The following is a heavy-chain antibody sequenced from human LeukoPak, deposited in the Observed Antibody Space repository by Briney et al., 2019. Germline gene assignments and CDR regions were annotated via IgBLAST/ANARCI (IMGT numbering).Heavy chain of an antibody. V-gene: IGHV1-69*01. CDR3: ARGEAYEYFDY. D-gene: IGHD2-21*01. CDR2: IVPIFGTA. Sequence: SVKVSCKASGGTFSSCAISWVRQAPGQGLEWMGGIVPIFGTANYAQKFQGRVTITADESTSTAYMELSSLRSEDTAVYYCARGEAYEYFDYWGQGTLVTVSS. CDR1: GGTFSSCA. J-gene: IGHJ4*02.